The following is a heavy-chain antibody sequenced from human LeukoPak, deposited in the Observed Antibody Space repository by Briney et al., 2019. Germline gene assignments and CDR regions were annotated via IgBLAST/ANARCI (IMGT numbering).Heavy chain of an antibody. V-gene: IGHV4-59*08. D-gene: IGHD3-9*01. CDR3: ARTAHYDILTGGPDAFDI. CDR1: GGSISSYY. J-gene: IGHJ3*02. CDR2: IYYSGST. Sequence: WETLSLTCTVSGGSISSYYWSWIRQPPGKGLEWIGYIYYSGSTNYNPSLKSRVTISVDTSKNQFSLKLSSVTAADTAVYYCARTAHYDILTGGPDAFDIWGQGTMVTVSS.